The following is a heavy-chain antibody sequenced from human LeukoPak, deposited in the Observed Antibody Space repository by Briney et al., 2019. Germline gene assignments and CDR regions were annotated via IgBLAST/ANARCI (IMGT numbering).Heavy chain of an antibody. CDR1: GYSFTSYW. J-gene: IGHJ4*02. CDR2: IYPDDSDT. V-gene: IGHV5-51*01. D-gene: IGHD3-10*01. Sequence: GEPLKFSGKGSGYSFTSYWIGWVRKMPGKGLEWMGIIYPDDSDTRYSPSFQSQVTISADKSISTAYLQWSSLKASDTAMYYCARQSPAGDVWGQGTLVTVSS. CDR3: ARQSPAGDV.